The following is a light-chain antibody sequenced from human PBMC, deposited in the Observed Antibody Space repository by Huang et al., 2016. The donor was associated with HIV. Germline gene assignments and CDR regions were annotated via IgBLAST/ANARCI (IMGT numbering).Light chain of an antibody. CDR1: QTVTSDY. Sequence: EIVLTQSPGSLSLSPGERATLSCRASQTVTSDYLAWYQQRPGQGPRLLIYGASTRATGILDRCSGGGSGTYFTLTISSLEPEDSAVYYCQHYGDLPWTFGQGTKVEI. CDR2: GAS. V-gene: IGKV3-20*01. CDR3: QHYGDLPWT. J-gene: IGKJ1*01.